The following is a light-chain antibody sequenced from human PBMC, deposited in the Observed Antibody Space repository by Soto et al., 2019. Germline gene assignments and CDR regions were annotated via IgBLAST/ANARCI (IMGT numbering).Light chain of an antibody. CDR1: TSNIGSNY. CDR3: AIWDDSLNGFYV. Sequence: QSVLTQPPSASGTPGQGVTISCSGSTSNIGSNYVYWYQQLPGTAPKLLIYRNNQRPSGVPDRFSGSKSGTSASLAISGLRSDDEADYFCAIWDDSLNGFYVFGTGTKVTVL. CDR2: RNN. V-gene: IGLV1-47*01. J-gene: IGLJ1*01.